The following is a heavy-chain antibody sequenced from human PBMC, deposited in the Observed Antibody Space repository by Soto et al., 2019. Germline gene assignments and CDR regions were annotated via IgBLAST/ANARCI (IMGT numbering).Heavy chain of an antibody. D-gene: IGHD6-6*01. CDR2: NYYSGIT. V-gene: IGHV4-31*03. Sequence: PXXTLSLPFTVSGGSIRSGGYYWTSIRQHPGKGLEWIGYNYYSGITYYNPSLKSRVTISLDTSKNQFSLKLSSVTAADTAVYYCARGSSIAGLYYGMDVWGQGTTVTVSS. CDR3: ARGSSIAGLYYGMDV. CDR1: GGSIRSGGYY. J-gene: IGHJ6*02.